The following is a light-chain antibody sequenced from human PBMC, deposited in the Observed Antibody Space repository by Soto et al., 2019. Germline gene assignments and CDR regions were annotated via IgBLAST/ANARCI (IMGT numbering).Light chain of an antibody. V-gene: IGKV3-20*01. Sequence: ETVLTQSPGTLSLSPGERATLSCRASQSVSSSYLAWYQQKPGQAPRLLIYGASSRATGIPDRFIGSGSGTDFTLTISRLEPEDFAVYYCQQYGSSPYTFGQGTKLEIK. CDR2: GAS. CDR1: QSVSSSY. CDR3: QQYGSSPYT. J-gene: IGKJ2*01.